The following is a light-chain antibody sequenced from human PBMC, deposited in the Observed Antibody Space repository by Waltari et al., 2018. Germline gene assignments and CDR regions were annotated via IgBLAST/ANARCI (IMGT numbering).Light chain of an antibody. J-gene: IGLJ2*01. V-gene: IGLV1-40*01. CDR1: RSYDAVEYD. CDR3: QSYDSSLSGSV. Sequence: SVLTQPPSVSGAAWQRVTFSCPGSRSYDAVEYDVHWYQLLPRTAPKLLIYGNSNRPSGVPDRFSGSKSGTSASLAITGLQAEDEAGYYCQSYDSSLSGSVFGGGTKLTVL. CDR2: GNS.